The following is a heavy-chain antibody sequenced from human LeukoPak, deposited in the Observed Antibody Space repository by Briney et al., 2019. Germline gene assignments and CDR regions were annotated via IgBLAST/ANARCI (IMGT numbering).Heavy chain of an antibody. J-gene: IGHJ5*02. CDR3: ARDYFPVEYSSSSGRGWFDP. CDR1: GGSISSLNL. Sequence: PSGTLSLTCIVSGGSISSLNLWSWLRQPPGKGLEWIGEMYLGGTTNFNPSLKSRVPILIDKSKNQLSLQLTSVTAADTAVYYCARDYFPVEYSSSSGRGWFDPWGQGTPVTVSS. D-gene: IGHD6-6*01. V-gene: IGHV4-4*02. CDR2: MYLGGTT.